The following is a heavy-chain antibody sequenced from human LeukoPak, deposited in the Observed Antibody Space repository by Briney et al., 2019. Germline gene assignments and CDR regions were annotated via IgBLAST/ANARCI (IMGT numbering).Heavy chain of an antibody. J-gene: IGHJ4*02. CDR1: GYTFTGYY. Sequence: ASVKVSCKASGYTFTGYYMHWVRQAPGQGLEWMGWINPNSGGTNYAQKFQGWVTMTRDTSISTAYMELSRLRSDDTAVYYCARGLRYFDWLFDYWGQGTLVTVSS. CDR3: ARGLRYFDWLFDY. V-gene: IGHV1-2*04. CDR2: INPNSGGT. D-gene: IGHD3-9*01.